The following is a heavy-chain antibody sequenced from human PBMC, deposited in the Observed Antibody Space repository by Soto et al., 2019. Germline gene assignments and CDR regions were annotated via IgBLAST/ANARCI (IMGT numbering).Heavy chain of an antibody. Sequence: ASVKVSCEASGYSCTGYYMQWVPQAPGQGLEWMGWINPNSGGTNYAQKFQGRVTMTRDTSISTAYMELSRLRSDDTAVYYCARDVRRYSYGYLGYWGQGTLVTVSS. D-gene: IGHD5-18*01. CDR1: GYSCTGYY. J-gene: IGHJ4*02. CDR3: ARDVRRYSYGYLGY. V-gene: IGHV1-2*02. CDR2: INPNSGGT.